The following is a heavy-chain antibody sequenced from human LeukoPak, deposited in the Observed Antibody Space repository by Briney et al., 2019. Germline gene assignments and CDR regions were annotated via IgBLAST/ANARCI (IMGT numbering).Heavy chain of an antibody. CDR1: GYSFTSYW. CDR3: ASTADTTVIAFDI. D-gene: IGHD4-17*01. V-gene: IGHV5-51*01. Sequence: GESLQISCKGSGYSFTSYWIGWVRPMPGKGLEWMGIIYPGDSDTRYSPSFQGQVTISADKSISTAYLQWSSLKASDTAMYYCASTADTTVIAFDIWGQGTMVTVSS. CDR2: IYPGDSDT. J-gene: IGHJ3*02.